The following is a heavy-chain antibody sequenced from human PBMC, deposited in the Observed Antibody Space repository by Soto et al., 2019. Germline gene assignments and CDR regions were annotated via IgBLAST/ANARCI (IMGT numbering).Heavy chain of an antibody. CDR3: ARSAGLGWFGDHHGFDI. V-gene: IGHV5-51*01. CDR2: IYPRDSDT. D-gene: IGHD3-10*01. J-gene: IGHJ3*02. Sequence: PGGSLKIPCQVSWYSLTRYWVGWGGPVPGKGLGGGGDIYPRDSDTRYNPAFQGQVPISADRSITTAYLQWSSLKASDTAMYYCARSAGLGWFGDHHGFDIWGQGTLVTVSS. CDR1: WYSLTRYW.